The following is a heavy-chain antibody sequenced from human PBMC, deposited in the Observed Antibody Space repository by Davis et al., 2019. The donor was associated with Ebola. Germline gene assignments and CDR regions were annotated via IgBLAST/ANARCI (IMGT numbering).Heavy chain of an antibody. CDR2: INHSGST. CDR1: GGSISSSSYY. V-gene: IGHV4-39*07. CDR3: ASVPRGKSPDY. J-gene: IGHJ4*02. D-gene: IGHD3-10*01. Sequence: SETLSLTCTVSGGSISSSSYYWGWIRQPPGKGLEWIGEINHSGSTNYNPSLKSRVTISVDTSKNQFSLKLSSVTAADTAVYYCASVPRGKSPDYWGQGTLVTVSS.